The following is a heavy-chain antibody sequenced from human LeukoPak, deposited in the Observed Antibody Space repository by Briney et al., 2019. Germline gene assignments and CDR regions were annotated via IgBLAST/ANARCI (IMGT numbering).Heavy chain of an antibody. D-gene: IGHD1-26*01. Sequence: GRSLRLSCAASGFTFSSYGMHWVRQAPGKGLEWVAFIRYDGSNKYYADSVKGRFTISRDNSKNTLYLQMNSLRAEDTAVYYCAKEYGVVGATGYWGQGTLVTVSS. J-gene: IGHJ4*02. CDR3: AKEYGVVGATGY. V-gene: IGHV3-30*02. CDR2: IRYDGSNK. CDR1: GFTFSSYG.